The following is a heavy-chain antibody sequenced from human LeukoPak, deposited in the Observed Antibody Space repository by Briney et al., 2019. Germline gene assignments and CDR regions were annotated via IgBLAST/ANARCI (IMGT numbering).Heavy chain of an antibody. CDR1: GFTFGSYS. Sequence: GGSLRLSCAASGFTFGSYSMNWVRQAPGKGLEWVSSISSSSSYIYYADSVKGRFTISRDNAKNSLYLQMNSLRAEDTAVYYCARDLVGASDYWGQGTLVTVSS. J-gene: IGHJ4*02. CDR3: ARDLVGASDY. D-gene: IGHD1-26*01. CDR2: ISSSSSYI. V-gene: IGHV3-21*01.